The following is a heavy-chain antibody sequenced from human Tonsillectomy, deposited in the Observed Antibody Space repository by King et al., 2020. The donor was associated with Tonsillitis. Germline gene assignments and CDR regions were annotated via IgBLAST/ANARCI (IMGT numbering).Heavy chain of an antibody. Sequence: VQLVESGGGLVQPGGSLRLSCAASGFTFSNYAMSWVRQAPGKGLEWVSAISGSGGSTYYADSVKGRFTISRDNSKNTLYLQVKSLRAEDTAVYYCAKEYYDILTGYNARPFDYWGQGTLVTVSS. CDR3: AKEYYDILTGYNARPFDY. CDR1: GFTFSNYA. V-gene: IGHV3-23*04. D-gene: IGHD3-9*01. J-gene: IGHJ4*02. CDR2: ISGSGGST.